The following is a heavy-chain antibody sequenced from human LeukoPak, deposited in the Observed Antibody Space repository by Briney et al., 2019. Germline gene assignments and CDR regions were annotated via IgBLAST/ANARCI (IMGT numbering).Heavy chain of an antibody. Sequence: SETLSLTCAVYGGSFSGYYWSWIRQPPGKGLEGIGEINHSGSTNYNPSLKSRVTLSVDTSKNQFSLKLSSVTAADTAVYYCARGQDIVVVVATGNYYYYYMDVWGKGTTVTVSS. CDR3: ARGQDIVVVVATGNYYYYYMDV. V-gene: IGHV4-34*01. CDR2: INHSGST. J-gene: IGHJ6*03. D-gene: IGHD2-15*01. CDR1: GGSFSGYY.